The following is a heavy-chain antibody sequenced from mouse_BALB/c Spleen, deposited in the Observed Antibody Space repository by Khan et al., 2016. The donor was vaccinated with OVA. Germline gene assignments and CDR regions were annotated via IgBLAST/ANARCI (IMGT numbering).Heavy chain of an antibody. J-gene: IGHJ1*01. CDR1: GYTFSNYW. D-gene: IGHD3-1*01. CDR3: ARWATWYFDV. Sequence: VQLQESGPELVRPGTSVKISCKASGYTFSNYWLGWVKQRPGHGLDWIGDFYPGGGYTNYNEKCKGKATLTADTSSSSAYMQIISLTSEDSAVYFCARWATWYFDVWGAGTTVTVSS. V-gene: IGHV1-63*02. CDR2: FYPGGGYT.